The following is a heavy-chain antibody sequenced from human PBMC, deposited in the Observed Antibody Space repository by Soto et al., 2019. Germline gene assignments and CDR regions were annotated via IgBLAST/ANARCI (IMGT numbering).Heavy chain of an antibody. V-gene: IGHV1-69*13. CDR1: GYTFTSYY. D-gene: IGHD3-22*01. J-gene: IGHJ4*02. Sequence: SVKVSCKASGYTFTSYYMHWVRQAPGQGLEWMGGIIPIFGTANYAQKFQGRVTITADESTSTAYMELSSLRSEDTAVYYCAGTSYYYDSSGYYFDYWGQGTLVTVSS. CDR3: AGTSYYYDSSGYYFDY. CDR2: IIPIFGTA.